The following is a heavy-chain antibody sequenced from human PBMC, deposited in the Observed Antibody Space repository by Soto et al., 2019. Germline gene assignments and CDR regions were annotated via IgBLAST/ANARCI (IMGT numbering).Heavy chain of an antibody. Sequence: ASVQGSCKASGYTLTSDGIGWVRQAPGQGLEWMGWISAYNGNTNYAQNLQGRVTMTTDTSTSTAYMELRNLRSDDTAVYYCAREEAVAGTVFAFDIWGQGTMVTVSS. CDR2: ISAYNGNT. V-gene: IGHV1-18*01. CDR1: GYTLTSDG. CDR3: AREEAVAGTVFAFDI. J-gene: IGHJ3*02. D-gene: IGHD6-19*01.